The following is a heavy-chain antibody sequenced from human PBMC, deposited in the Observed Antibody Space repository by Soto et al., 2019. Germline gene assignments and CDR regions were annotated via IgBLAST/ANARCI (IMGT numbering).Heavy chain of an antibody. CDR3: GGAPTRDMERYFDWLLIYGMDV. CDR2: IYYGGST. V-gene: IGHV4-39*01. J-gene: IGHJ6*02. D-gene: IGHD3-9*01. CDR1: GGAISSNRYY. Sequence: PLQKLTVTSTVSGGAISSNRYYWGCIRQPQRKVFVWIGSIYYGGSTYYNPSLKSRVTISLDTSKNQFSLKLSSVIAADTAVYYCGGAPTRDMERYFDWLLIYGMDVWCQGTTVT.